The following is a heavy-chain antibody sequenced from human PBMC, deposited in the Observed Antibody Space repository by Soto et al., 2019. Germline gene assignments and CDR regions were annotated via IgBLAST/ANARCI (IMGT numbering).Heavy chain of an antibody. J-gene: IGHJ6*02. V-gene: IGHV1-69*12. Sequence: QVQLVQSGAEVKKPGSSVKVSCKASGGTFSSYAISWVRQAPGQGLEWMGGIIPIFGTAKYAQKFQGRVTITADQSTSTAYMELSSLRSEDTAVYYCARVHRDAYSYGSGSYYRDYYYGMDVWGQGTTVTVSS. D-gene: IGHD3-10*01. CDR2: IIPIFGTA. CDR1: GGTFSSYA. CDR3: ARVHRDAYSYGSGSYYRDYYYGMDV.